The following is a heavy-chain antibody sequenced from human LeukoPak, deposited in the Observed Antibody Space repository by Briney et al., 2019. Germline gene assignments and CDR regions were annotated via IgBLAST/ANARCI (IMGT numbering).Heavy chain of an antibody. CDR2: ISGSGGST. V-gene: IGHV3-23*01. D-gene: IGHD3-10*01. CDR3: ARVEEGFEYYYGSGSAPNTGVY. Sequence: PGGSLRLSCAASGFTFSSYAMSWVRQAPGKGLEWVSAISGSGGSTYYADSVKGRFTISRDNSKNTLYLQMNSLRAEDMAVYYCARVEEGFEYYYGSGSAPNTGVYWGQGTLVTVSS. J-gene: IGHJ4*02. CDR1: GFTFSSYA.